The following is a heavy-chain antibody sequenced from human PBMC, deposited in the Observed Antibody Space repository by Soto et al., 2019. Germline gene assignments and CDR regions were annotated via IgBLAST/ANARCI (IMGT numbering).Heavy chain of an antibody. Sequence: SETLSLTCTVSGGSISNGGYYWNWIRQHPGKGLEGLEWIGYISYSGSTYYNPSLKSRVCVSVDTSKNQFSLKLTSVTAADTAVYFCVRSSIEPRIFMYPFDYWGLGTLVTVSS. CDR1: GGSISNGGYY. D-gene: IGHD6-6*01. CDR3: VRSSIEPRIFMYPFDY. CDR2: ISYSGST. V-gene: IGHV4-31*03. J-gene: IGHJ4*02.